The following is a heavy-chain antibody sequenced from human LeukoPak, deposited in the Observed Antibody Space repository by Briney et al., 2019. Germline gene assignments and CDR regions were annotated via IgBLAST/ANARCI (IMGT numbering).Heavy chain of an antibody. V-gene: IGHV4-38-2*02. CDR1: GYSISSGYY. CDR3: AREGPDYYDSSGFQH. Sequence: SETLSLTCTVSGYSISSGYYWGWIRQPPGKGLEWIGSIYHSGSTYYNPSLKSRVTISVDTSKNQFSLKLSSVTAADTAVYYCAREGPDYYDSSGFQHWGQGTLVTVSS. CDR2: IYHSGST. D-gene: IGHD3-22*01. J-gene: IGHJ1*01.